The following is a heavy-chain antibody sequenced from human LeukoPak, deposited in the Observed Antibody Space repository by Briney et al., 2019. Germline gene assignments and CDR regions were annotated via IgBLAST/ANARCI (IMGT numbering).Heavy chain of an antibody. CDR1: GYTFTGCY. CDR3: AGGSVQYGFDI. CDR2: INPNSGDV. J-gene: IGHJ3*02. V-gene: IGHV1-2*02. Sequence: VASVKVSCKTSGYTFTGCYVHWVRQAPGQGLEWMGWINPNSGDVNSAQNFRGRVTMTRDTSISTAYMELSSLRSDDTAVYYCAGGSVQYGFDIWGQGTMVTVSS. D-gene: IGHD1-1*01.